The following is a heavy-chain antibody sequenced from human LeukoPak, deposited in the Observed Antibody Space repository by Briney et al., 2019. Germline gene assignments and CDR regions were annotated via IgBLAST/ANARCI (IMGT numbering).Heavy chain of an antibody. CDR3: ARPALWFGENAFDI. CDR2: IKQDGSEK. D-gene: IGHD3-10*01. Sequence: GGSLRLSCAASGFTFSSYWMSWVRQAPGKGLEWVANIKQDGSEKYYVDSVKGRFTISRDNAKNSLYLQMNSLRAEDTAVYYCARPALWFGENAFDIWGQGTMVTVSS. V-gene: IGHV3-7*01. CDR1: GFTFSSYW. J-gene: IGHJ3*02.